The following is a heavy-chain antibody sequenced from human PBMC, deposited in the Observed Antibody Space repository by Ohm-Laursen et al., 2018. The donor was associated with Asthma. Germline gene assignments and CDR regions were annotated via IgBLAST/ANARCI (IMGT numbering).Heavy chain of an antibody. J-gene: IGHJ3*02. CDR1: GFTFSDYY. V-gene: IGHV3-9*01. Sequence: LRLSCAASGFTFSDYYMSFIRQAPGKGLEWVSGISWNSGSIGYADSVKGRFTISRDNAKNSLYLQMNSLRAEDTALYYCAKALYYYDSSGYAFDIWGQGTMVTVSS. CDR3: AKALYYYDSSGYAFDI. D-gene: IGHD3-22*01. CDR2: ISWNSGSI.